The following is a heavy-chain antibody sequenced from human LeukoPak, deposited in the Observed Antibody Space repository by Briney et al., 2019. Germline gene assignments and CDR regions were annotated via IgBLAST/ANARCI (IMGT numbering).Heavy chain of an antibody. CDR3: ARPTYSGSYYWFDY. D-gene: IGHD1-26*01. J-gene: IGHJ4*02. V-gene: IGHV3-23*01. CDR1: GFTFSSYA. Sequence: GGSLRLSCAASGFTFSSYAMSWVRQAPGKGLDWVSAISGSGGKTYYADSVKGRFTISRDNSKNTLYLQMNSLRAEDTAVYYCARPTYSGSYYWFDYWGQGTLVTVSS. CDR2: ISGSGGKT.